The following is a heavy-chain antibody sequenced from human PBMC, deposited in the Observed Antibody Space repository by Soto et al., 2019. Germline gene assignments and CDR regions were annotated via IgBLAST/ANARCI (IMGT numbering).Heavy chain of an antibody. CDR1: GFTFISYA. V-gene: IGHV3-23*01. Sequence: GSLRLSCAASGFTFISYAMSWVRQAPGKGLEWVSAISGSGGSTYYADSVKGRFTISRDNSKNTLYLQMNSLRAEDTAVYYCARGRVRFLEWLLPFYYYYYMDVWGKGTTVTVSS. CDR3: ARGRVRFLEWLLPFYYYYYMDV. D-gene: IGHD3-3*01. J-gene: IGHJ6*03. CDR2: ISGSGGST.